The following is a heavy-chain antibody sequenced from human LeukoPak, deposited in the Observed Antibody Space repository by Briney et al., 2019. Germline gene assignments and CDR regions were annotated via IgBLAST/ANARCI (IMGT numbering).Heavy chain of an antibody. D-gene: IGHD2-2*01. CDR1: GGSISSSSYY. CDR3: AREWLVPAAMGADENWFDP. J-gene: IGHJ5*02. Sequence: SETLSLTCTVSGGSISSSSYYWGWIRQPPGKGLEWIGSIYYSGSTYYNPSFKSRVTISVDTSKNQFSLKLSSVTAADTAVYYCAREWLVPAAMGADENWFDPWGQGTLVTVSS. V-gene: IGHV4-39*07. CDR2: IYYSGST.